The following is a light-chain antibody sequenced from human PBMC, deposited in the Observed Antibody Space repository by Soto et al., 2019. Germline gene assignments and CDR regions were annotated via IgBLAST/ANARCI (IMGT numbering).Light chain of an antibody. J-gene: IGLJ2*01. V-gene: IGLV2-23*01. Sequence: QSALTQPASVSGSPGQSITISCTGTSSDVGSYNLVSWYQQHPGKAPKLMIYEGSKRPSGVSNRFSGSKSGNTASLTISGLHAEDEADYYCCSYAGSSTSVVFGGGTQLTVL. CDR3: CSYAGSSTSVV. CDR1: SSDVGSYNL. CDR2: EGS.